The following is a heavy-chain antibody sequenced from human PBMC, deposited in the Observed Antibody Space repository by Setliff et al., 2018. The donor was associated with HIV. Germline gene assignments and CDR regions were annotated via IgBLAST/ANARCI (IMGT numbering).Heavy chain of an antibody. D-gene: IGHD2-15*01. CDR1: GFTFSNYA. Sequence: GGSLRLSCAASGFTFSNYAMHWVRQAPGKALEYVSAISTDGDGTYYADSVKGRFTISRDNSKNTLYLQMGSLRAEDMAVYYCARDLRSSHGSPNYFDYWGRGALVTVSS. CDR3: ARDLRSSHGSPNYFDY. CDR2: ISTDGDGT. J-gene: IGHJ4*02. V-gene: IGHV3-64*02.